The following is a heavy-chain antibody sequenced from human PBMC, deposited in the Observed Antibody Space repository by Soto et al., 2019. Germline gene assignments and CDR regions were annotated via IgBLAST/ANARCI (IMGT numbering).Heavy chain of an antibody. D-gene: IGHD6-19*01. CDR2: ISPNSGGT. CDR3: ARAREDSSGWYYYYYGMDV. V-gene: IGHV1-2*04. Sequence: ASVKVSCKASGYTFTGYYMHWVRQAPGQGLEWMGWISPNSGGTNYAQKFQGWVTMTRDTSISTAYMELSRLRSDDTAVYYCARAREDSSGWYYYYYGMDVWGQGTTVTVSS. CDR1: GYTFTGYY. J-gene: IGHJ6*02.